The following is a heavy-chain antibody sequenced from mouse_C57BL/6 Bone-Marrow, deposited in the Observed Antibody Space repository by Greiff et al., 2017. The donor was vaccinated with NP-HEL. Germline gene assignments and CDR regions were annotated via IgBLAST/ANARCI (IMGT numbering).Heavy chain of an antibody. J-gene: IGHJ2*01. V-gene: IGHV1-64*01. CDR3: ARSRITTVVAFDY. D-gene: IGHD1-1*01. Sequence: QVQLKQPGAELVKPGASVKLSCKASGYTFTSYWMHWVKQRPGQGLEWIGMIHPNSGSTNYNEKFKSKATLTVDKSSSTAYMQLSSLTSEDSAVYYCARSRITTVVAFDYWGQGTTLTVSS. CDR2: IHPNSGST. CDR1: GYTFTSYW.